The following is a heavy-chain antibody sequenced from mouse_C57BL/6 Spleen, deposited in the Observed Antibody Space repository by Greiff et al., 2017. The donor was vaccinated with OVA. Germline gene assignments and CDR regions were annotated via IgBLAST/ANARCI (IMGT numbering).Heavy chain of an antibody. CDR3: ARLDGSSPDY. D-gene: IGHD1-1*01. V-gene: IGHV1-82*01. J-gene: IGHJ2*01. Sequence: VKLMESGPELVKPGASVKISCKASGYAFSSSWMNWVKQRPGKGLEWIGRIYPGDGDTNYNGKFKGKATLTADKSSSTAYMQLSSLTSEDSAVYFCARLDGSSPDYWGQGTTLTVSS. CDR2: IYPGDGDT. CDR1: GYAFSSSW.